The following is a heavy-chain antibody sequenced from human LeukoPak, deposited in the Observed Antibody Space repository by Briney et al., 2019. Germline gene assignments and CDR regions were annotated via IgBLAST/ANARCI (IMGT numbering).Heavy chain of an antibody. V-gene: IGHV1-46*01. D-gene: IGHD3-3*01. CDR3: ARGSDTIFGVVITFDY. CDR1: GYTFTSYY. J-gene: IGHJ4*02. Sequence: ASVKVSCKASGYTFTSYYMHWVRQAPGQGLEWMGILNPSGGSTSHAQKFQGRVTMTRDTSTSTVYMELSSLRSEDTAVYYCARGSDTIFGVVITFDYWGQGTLVTVSS. CDR2: LNPSGGST.